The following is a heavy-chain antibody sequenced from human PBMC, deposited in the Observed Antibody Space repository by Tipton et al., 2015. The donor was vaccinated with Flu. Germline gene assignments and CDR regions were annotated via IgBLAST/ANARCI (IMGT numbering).Heavy chain of an antibody. J-gene: IGHJ5*02. CDR3: ARRDYSNYVSDPKSWFDP. CDR1: GGSISSYY. Sequence: TLSLTCTVSGGSISSYYWNWIRQPPGKGLEWIGYIHHSGSTIYNPSLKSRVTISIDTSKNQFSLNMRSVTAADMAVYYCARRDYSNYVSDPKSWFDPWGQGTLVAVSS. D-gene: IGHD4-11*01. CDR2: IHHSGST. V-gene: IGHV4-59*08.